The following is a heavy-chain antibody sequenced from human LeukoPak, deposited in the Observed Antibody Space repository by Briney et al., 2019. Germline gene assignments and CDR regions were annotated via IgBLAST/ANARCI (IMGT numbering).Heavy chain of an antibody. D-gene: IGHD1-26*01. Sequence: PGGSLRLSCAASGFTFSSYGMHWVRQXPGKELEWVAVIWYDGSNKYYADSVKGRFIISRDNSKNTLYLQMNSLRAEDTAVYYCARELGRVGAFDIWGQGTMVTVSS. J-gene: IGHJ3*02. V-gene: IGHV3-33*01. CDR2: IWYDGSNK. CDR1: GFTFSSYG. CDR3: ARELGRVGAFDI.